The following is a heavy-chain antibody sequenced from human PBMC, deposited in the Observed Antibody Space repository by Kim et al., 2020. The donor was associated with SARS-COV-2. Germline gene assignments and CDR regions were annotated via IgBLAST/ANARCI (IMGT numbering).Heavy chain of an antibody. V-gene: IGHV3-7*03. CDR3: ARWTGRDY. CDR1: GFTFSRHW. Sequence: GGSLRLSCAASGFTFSRHWMSWVRQAPGKGLEWVANIRQDGSEKYYVDFVKGRFTISRDNAKNSLYLQMNSLRAEDTAVYYCARWTGRDYWGQGTLVTVSS. D-gene: IGHD1-26*01. J-gene: IGHJ4*02. CDR2: IRQDGSEK.